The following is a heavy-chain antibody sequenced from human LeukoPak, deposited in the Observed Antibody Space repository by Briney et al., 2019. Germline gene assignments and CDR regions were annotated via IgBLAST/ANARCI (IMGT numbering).Heavy chain of an antibody. CDR2: INPNSGGT. CDR3: ARAGCSGGSCYSGDYYYYGMDV. CDR1: GYTFTGYY. J-gene: IGHJ6*02. V-gene: IGHV1-2*04. D-gene: IGHD2-15*01. Sequence: ASVKVSCKASGYTFTGYYMHWVRQAPGQGLEWMGWINPNSGGTNYAQKFQGWVTMTRDTSISTVYMELSSLRSEDTAVYYCARAGCSGGSCYSGDYYYYGMDVWGQGTTVTVSS.